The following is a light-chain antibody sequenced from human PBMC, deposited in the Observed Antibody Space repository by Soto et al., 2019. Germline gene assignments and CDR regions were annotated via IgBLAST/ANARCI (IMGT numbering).Light chain of an antibody. J-gene: IGLJ2*01. CDR3: AAWDDSLSAVV. CDR1: SSNIGSNY. V-gene: IGLV1-47*01. Sequence: QSVLTQPPSASGTPGQRVTISCSGSSSNIGSNYVYWYQQLPGTAPKLLIYRNNQRPSGVPDRFSGSKSGNSASLAISGLRSEDEADSYCAAWDDSLSAVVFGGGTKLTVL. CDR2: RNN.